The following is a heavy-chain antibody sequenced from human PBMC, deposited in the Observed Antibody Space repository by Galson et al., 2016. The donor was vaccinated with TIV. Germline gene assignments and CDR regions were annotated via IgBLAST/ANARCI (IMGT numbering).Heavy chain of an antibody. J-gene: IGHJ6*04. CDR1: GDTFSNFA. CDR2: IIPITGSV. Sequence: CKASGDTFSNFAISWVRQAPGHGLEWVGGIIPITGSVNYAQKFRGSVTLTADESTSTAYMELSILRSDATAVYYCARGAYSDYLSWAGLLTVYYSNLDDWGTGTTVTVSS. D-gene: IGHD3-9*01. CDR3: ARGAYSDYLSWAGLLTVYYSNLDD. V-gene: IGHV1-69*01.